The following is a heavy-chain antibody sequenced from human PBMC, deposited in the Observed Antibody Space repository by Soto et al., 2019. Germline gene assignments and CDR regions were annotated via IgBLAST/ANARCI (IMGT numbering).Heavy chain of an antibody. J-gene: IGHJ5*02. CDR2: IHYSGST. V-gene: IGHV4-59*08. CDR3: ARHNLPNWFDP. CDR1: GGSISSYY. Sequence: TSETLSLTCTVSGGSISSYYWSWIRQPPGKGLEWIGYIHYSGSTNYNPSLKSRVTISVDTSKNQFSLKLSSVTAADTAVYYCARHNLPNWFDPWGQGTLVTVSS.